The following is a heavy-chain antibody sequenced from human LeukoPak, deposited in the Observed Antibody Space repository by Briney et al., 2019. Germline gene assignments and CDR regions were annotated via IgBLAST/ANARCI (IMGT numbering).Heavy chain of an antibody. V-gene: IGHV3-21*01. CDR2: ISSSSSYI. CDR1: GFTFSSYS. D-gene: IGHD3-3*01. J-gene: IGHJ6*03. CDR3: ARGKTEYYDFWSGYYPNYYYYYYMDV. Sequence: PGGSLRLSCAASGFTFSSYSMNWVRQAPGKGLEWVSSISSSSSYIYYADSVKGRFTISRDNAKNSLYLQMNSLRAEDTAVYYCARGKTEYYDFWSGYYPNYYYYYYMDVWGKGTTVTVSS.